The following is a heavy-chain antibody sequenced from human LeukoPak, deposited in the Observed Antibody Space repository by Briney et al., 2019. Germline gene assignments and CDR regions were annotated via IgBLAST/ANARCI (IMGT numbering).Heavy chain of an antibody. J-gene: IGHJ4*02. CDR2: IYYSGST. D-gene: IGHD6-13*01. V-gene: IGHV4-59*01. Sequence: SETLSLTCTVSGASISSYYWSWIRQPPGKGLEGIRYIYYSGSTKYNPSLKSRVTISVDTSKNQFSLKVSSVTAEDTAVYYCASGPYPAAGTDHQFDYWGQGTLVTVSS. CDR3: ASGPYPAAGTDHQFDY. CDR1: GASISSYY.